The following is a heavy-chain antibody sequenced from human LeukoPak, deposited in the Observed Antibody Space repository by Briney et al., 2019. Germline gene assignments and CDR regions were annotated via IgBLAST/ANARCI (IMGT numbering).Heavy chain of an antibody. Sequence: ASVKVSCKASGYTFTGYYVHWVRQAPGQGLEWMGRINPNSGVTNYAQKFQGRVTMTRDTPISTAYMELSRLRTDATAVYYCARDPTTYCSSASCHYYYYYMDVWGKGTTVTVSS. J-gene: IGHJ6*03. CDR1: GYTFTGYY. CDR3: ARDPTTYCSSASCHYYYYYMDV. CDR2: INPNSGVT. D-gene: IGHD2-2*01. V-gene: IGHV1-2*06.